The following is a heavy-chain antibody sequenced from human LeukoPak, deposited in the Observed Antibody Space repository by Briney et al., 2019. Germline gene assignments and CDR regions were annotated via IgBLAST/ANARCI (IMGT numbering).Heavy chain of an antibody. Sequence: QPGGSLRLSCSASGFTFSSYAMYWVRQAPGKGLEYVSAISSNGGSTYYANSVKGRFTISRDNSKNTLYLQMGSLRGEDMAVYYCAREVNWRFDYWGQGTLVTVSS. J-gene: IGHJ4*02. CDR1: GFTFSSYA. V-gene: IGHV3-64*01. D-gene: IGHD1-1*01. CDR3: AREVNWRFDY. CDR2: ISSNGGST.